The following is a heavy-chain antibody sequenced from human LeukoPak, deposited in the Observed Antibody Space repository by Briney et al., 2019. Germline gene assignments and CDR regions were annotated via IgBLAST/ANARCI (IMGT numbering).Heavy chain of an antibody. CDR3: ARDRFGEFDY. CDR1: GLTVSNNY. D-gene: IGHD3-16*01. CDR2: IHSGGST. V-gene: IGHV3-53*01. Sequence: GGSLRLSCAASGLTVSNNYMSWVRQAPGKGLEWVSVIHSGGSTYYADSVKGRFTISRDNSKNTLYLQMNSLRAEDTALYYCARDRFGEFDYWGQGTLVTVSS. J-gene: IGHJ4*02.